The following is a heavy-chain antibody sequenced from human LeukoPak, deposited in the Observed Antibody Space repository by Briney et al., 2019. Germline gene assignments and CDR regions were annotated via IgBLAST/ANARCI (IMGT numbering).Heavy chain of an antibody. J-gene: IGHJ6*03. V-gene: IGHV4-4*02. D-gene: IGHD2-2*01. CDR1: GGSISSSNW. Sequence: SETLSLTCAVSGGSISSSNWWSWVRQPPGKGLEWIGEIYHSGSTNYNPSLKSRVTISVDKSKNQFSLKLSSVTAADTAVYYCSVVPAARGYYYYMDVWGKGTTVTVSS. CDR2: IYHSGST. CDR3: SVVPAARGYYYYMDV.